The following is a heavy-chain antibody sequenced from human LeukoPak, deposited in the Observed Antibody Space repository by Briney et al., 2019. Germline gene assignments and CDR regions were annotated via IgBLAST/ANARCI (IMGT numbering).Heavy chain of an antibody. CDR1: GFDFSSSW. D-gene: IGHD3-3*01. CDR2: IKGDGIST. J-gene: IGHJ4*02. CDR3: AKDHYWSIDY. Sequence: GGSLRLSCAASGFDFSSSWMHWVRHAPGQGLVWVSRIKGDGISTNYADSVKGRFTISRDIAKNTLYLQMNSLRAEDTGVYYCAKDHYWSIDYWGRGTLVTVSS. V-gene: IGHV3-74*01.